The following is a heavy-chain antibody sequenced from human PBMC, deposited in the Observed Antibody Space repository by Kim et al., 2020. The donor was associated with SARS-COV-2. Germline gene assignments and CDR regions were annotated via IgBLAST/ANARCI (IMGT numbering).Heavy chain of an antibody. CDR3: AKDLRTHRYSSSWNGWFDP. CDR1: GFTFSSYA. J-gene: IGHJ5*02. CDR2: ISGSGGST. Sequence: GGSLRLSCAASGFTFSSYAMSWVRQAPGKGLEWVSAISGSGGSTYYADSVKGRFTISRDNSKNTLYLQMNSLRAEDTAVYYCAKDLRTHRYSSSWNGWFDPWGQGTLVTVSS. D-gene: IGHD6-13*01. V-gene: IGHV3-23*01.